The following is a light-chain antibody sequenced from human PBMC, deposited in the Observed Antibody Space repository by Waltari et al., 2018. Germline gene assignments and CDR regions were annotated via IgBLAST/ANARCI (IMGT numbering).Light chain of an antibody. CDR3: QMYVRLPVT. CDR1: QSVGRA. J-gene: IGKJ1*01. Sequence: EIVLTQSPGTLALSPGERTTLACRASQSVGRALAWYQQKPGQAPRLLIYDTSTRATGIPDRFSCRGSGTDFSLTISRVEPEDFAVYYCQMYVRLPVTFGQGTKVEVK. CDR2: DTS. V-gene: IGKV3-20*01.